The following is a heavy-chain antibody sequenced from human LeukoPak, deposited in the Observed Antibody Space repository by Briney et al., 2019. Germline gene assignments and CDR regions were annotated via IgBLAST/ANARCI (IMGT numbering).Heavy chain of an antibody. Sequence: GGSLRLSCAASGFTFSSYGMPWVRQAPGKGLEWVSAISGSGGSTYYADSVKGRFTISRDNSKNTLYLQMNSLRAEDTAVYYCAKVSYSSGWYRGGVYYFDYWGQGTLVTVSS. CDR2: ISGSGGST. CDR1: GFTFSSYG. V-gene: IGHV3-23*01. J-gene: IGHJ4*02. D-gene: IGHD6-19*01. CDR3: AKVSYSSGWYRGGVYYFDY.